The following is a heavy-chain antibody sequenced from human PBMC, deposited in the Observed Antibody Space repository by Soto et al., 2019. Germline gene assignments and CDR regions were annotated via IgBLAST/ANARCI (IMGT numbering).Heavy chain of an antibody. CDR2: IFYSGST. V-gene: IGHV4-59*01. CDR3: ARVSTVTNLDY. CDR1: GASIGSSC. J-gene: IGHJ4*01. Sequence: PSETQSVTCTVAGASIGSSCWSWIRQPQGKGLERTGYIFYSGSTNYSPSLKSRDSISIDTSNSQFSLTLSSMTASDTAVYYCARVSTVTNLDYWGHGILVPVSS. D-gene: IGHD4-17*01.